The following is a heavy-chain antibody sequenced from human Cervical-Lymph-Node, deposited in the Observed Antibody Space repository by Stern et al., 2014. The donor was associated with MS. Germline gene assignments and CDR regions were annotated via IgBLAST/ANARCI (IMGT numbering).Heavy chain of an antibody. D-gene: IGHD4-11*01. Sequence: EDQLVESGGGLVKPGGSLRLSCAASAFTFSNAWMSWVRQAPGKGLEWVGRIKSKTDGGTADYDAPVRGSFTISRDDSGNTLYLQMNSLKTEDTALYYCSTADYRYYYGMDVWGQGTTVTVSS. CDR2: IKSKTDGGTA. CDR3: STADYRYYYGMDV. J-gene: IGHJ6*02. CDR1: AFTFSNAW. V-gene: IGHV3-15*01.